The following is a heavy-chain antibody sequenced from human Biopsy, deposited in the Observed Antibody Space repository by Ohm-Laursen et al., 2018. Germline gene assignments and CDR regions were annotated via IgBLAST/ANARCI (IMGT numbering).Heavy chain of an antibody. V-gene: IGHV3-23*01. CDR3: AKERFYFDD. CDR1: GFIFSTYT. J-gene: IGHJ4*02. Sequence: SLRLSCTASGFIFSTYTMNWVRQAPGKGLEWVSGLSGSDGSTGYADSVKGRFTISRDNSKNTLYLQMNSLRAEDTAVYYCAKERFYFDDWGRGTLATVSS. CDR2: LSGSDGST. D-gene: IGHD3-3*01.